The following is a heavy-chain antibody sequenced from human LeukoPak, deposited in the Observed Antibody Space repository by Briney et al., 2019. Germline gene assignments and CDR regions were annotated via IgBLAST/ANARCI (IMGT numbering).Heavy chain of an antibody. CDR2: IIPIFGTA. J-gene: IGHJ4*02. CDR3: AREVSSSHFDY. CDR1: GGTLSNYA. V-gene: IGHV1-69*05. D-gene: IGHD6-6*01. Sequence: SVKVSCKATGGTLSNYAISWVRQAPGQGLEWMGGIIPIFGTANYAQKFQGRVTITTDESTSTAYMELSSLRSEDTSVYYCAREVSSSHFDYWGQGTLVTVSS.